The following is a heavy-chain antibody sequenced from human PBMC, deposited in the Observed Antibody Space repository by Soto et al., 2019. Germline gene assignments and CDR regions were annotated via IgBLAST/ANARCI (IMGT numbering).Heavy chain of an antibody. V-gene: IGHV1-8*01. Sequence: ASAKASCKASGDTITSYYMNWVQQSNKQGLEWMGWMNPNSGNTGYAQKFQGRVTMTRNTSISTAYMELSSLRSEDTAVYYCAREKKDYSYYYYMDVWGKGTTVTVSS. CDR3: AREKKDYSYYYYMDV. CDR2: MNPNSGNT. J-gene: IGHJ6*03. CDR1: GDTITSYY.